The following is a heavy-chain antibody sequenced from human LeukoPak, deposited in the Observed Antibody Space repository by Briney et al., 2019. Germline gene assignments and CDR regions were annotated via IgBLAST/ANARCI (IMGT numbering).Heavy chain of an antibody. CDR1: GYTFTSYG. J-gene: IGHJ4*02. Sequence: ASVKVSCKASGYTFTSYGISWVRQATGQGLEWMGIINPSGGSTSYAQKFQGRVTMTRDTSTSTVYMELSSLRSEDTAVYYCARGPSVLRYFDWLLSGYWGQGTLVTVSS. D-gene: IGHD3-9*01. CDR2: INPSGGST. CDR3: ARGPSVLRYFDWLLSGY. V-gene: IGHV1-46*01.